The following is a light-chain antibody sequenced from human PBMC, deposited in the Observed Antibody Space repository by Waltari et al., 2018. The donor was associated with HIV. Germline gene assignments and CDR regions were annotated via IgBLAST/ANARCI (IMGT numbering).Light chain of an antibody. V-gene: IGLV1-44*01. CDR2: SNN. CDR3: AAWDDSLNGPV. J-gene: IGLJ2*01. Sequence: QSVLTPPPSASGTPGQRVTISCSGRSSNIGRNTVTWYQQLPGTAPKLLIYSNNQRPSGVPDRFSGSKSGTSASLAISGLQSEDEADYYCAAWDDSLNGPVFGGGTKLTVL. CDR1: SSNIGRNT.